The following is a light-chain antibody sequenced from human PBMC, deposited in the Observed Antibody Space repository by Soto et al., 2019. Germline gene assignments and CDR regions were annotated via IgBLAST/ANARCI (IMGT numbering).Light chain of an antibody. V-gene: IGLV4-69*01. CDR1: SGHSNYA. Sequence: QLVLTQSPSASASLGASVKLTCTLSSGHSNYAIAWHQQHSEKGPRDLMKLNSDGSDSKGDGNPDRFSGSSAGAERYLTITSLQSEDEPDYCCQTWGSGIVVFGGGTKLTDL. J-gene: IGLJ2*01. CDR3: QTWGSGIVV. CDR2: LNSDGSD.